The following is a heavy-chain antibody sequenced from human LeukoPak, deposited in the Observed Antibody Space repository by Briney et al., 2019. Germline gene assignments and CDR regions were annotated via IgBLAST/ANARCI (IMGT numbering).Heavy chain of an antibody. CDR1: GYSFTSYW. CDR2: IYPGDSDT. J-gene: IGHJ4*02. V-gene: IGHV5-51*01. D-gene: IGHD3-10*01. CDR3: ARKRYGSGTLYYFDY. Sequence: GESLKISCKGSGYSFTSYWIGWVRQMPGKGLEWMGIIYPGDSDTRYSPSFQGQVTISADKSISTAYLQWSSLKASDTAMYYCARKRYGSGTLYYFDYWGQGTLVTASS.